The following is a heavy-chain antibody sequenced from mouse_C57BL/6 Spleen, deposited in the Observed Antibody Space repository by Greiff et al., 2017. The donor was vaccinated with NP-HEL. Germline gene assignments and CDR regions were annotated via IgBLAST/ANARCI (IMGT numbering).Heavy chain of an antibody. J-gene: IGHJ1*03. D-gene: IGHD1-1*01. CDR3: AFITTALYWYFDV. V-gene: IGHV1-72*01. CDR2: IDPNSGGT. Sequence: PGRGLEWIGRIDPNSGGTKYNEKFKSKATLTVDKPSSTAYMQLSSLTSEDSAVYYCAFITTALYWYFDVWGTGTTVTVSS.